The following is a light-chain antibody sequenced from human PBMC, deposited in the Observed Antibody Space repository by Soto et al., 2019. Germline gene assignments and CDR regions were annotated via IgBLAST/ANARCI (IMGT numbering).Light chain of an antibody. Sequence: SSRTQPPSASRTPDQSFTISCTGTRNEFSPYEFVSWYQHHPGKAPKLIIYEVVQRPSGVPDRFSGSKSGNTDSLTVSGLQAEDEADYYCKSYAGSNTYVFGTGKKVTV. CDR2: EVV. CDR3: KSYAGSNTYV. V-gene: IGLV2-8*01. J-gene: IGLJ1*01. CDR1: RNEFSPYEF.